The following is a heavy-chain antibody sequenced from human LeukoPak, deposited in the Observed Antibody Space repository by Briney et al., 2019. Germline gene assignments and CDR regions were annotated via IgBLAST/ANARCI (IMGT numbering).Heavy chain of an antibody. CDR3: ATLGYCSGGSCPDAFDI. V-gene: IGHV3-23*01. Sequence: GGSLRLSCAASGFTFSTYAVNWVRQAPGKGLEWVSAISSSGGTTYYADSVKGRFSISRDNSKNTLYLRMNSLRAEDTAVYYCATLGYCSGGSCPDAFDIWGQGTMVTVS. J-gene: IGHJ3*02. CDR2: ISSSGGTT. CDR1: GFTFSTYA. D-gene: IGHD2-15*01.